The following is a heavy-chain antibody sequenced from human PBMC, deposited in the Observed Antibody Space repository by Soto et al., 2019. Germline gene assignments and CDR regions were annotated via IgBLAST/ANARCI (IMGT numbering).Heavy chain of an antibody. D-gene: IGHD2-2*01. Sequence: EVRLVESGGDLVQPGGSLRLSCAASGFPFSSYWMHWVRQAPGKGLVWVSRINGDGSSITYADSVKGRFTISRDNAKNTCNLQINSLRAEDAAVYYCTRRGCSTTGCYFNWGRGTLVTVSS. V-gene: IGHV3-74*03. CDR2: INGDGSSI. CDR1: GFPFSSYW. CDR3: TRRGCSTTGCYFN. J-gene: IGHJ4*02.